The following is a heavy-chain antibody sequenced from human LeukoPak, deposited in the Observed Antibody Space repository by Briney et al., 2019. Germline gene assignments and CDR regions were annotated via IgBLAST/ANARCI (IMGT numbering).Heavy chain of an antibody. CDR3: AREVAAAGASYHYGMDV. V-gene: IGHV3-30*04. D-gene: IGHD6-13*01. CDR1: GFTFSSNA. J-gene: IGHJ6*02. Sequence: PGGSLRLSCAASGFTFSSNAIHWVRQAPGKGLEWVAVISYDGSNKYYADSVKGRFTISRDNSKNTLFLQMNSLRAEDTAVYYCAREVAAAGASYHYGMDVWGQGTTVTVSS. CDR2: ISYDGSNK.